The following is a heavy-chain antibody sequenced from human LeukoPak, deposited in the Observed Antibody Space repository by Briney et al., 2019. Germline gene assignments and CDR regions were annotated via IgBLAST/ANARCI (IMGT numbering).Heavy chain of an antibody. Sequence: GGSLGLSCAASRFTLSSYWMHWVRQAPGKGLVWVSRINTDGSSTNYADSVKGRFTISRDNAMNTLYLQMNNLRAEDTAVYYCASRTGVYWGQGTLVSVYS. CDR3: ASRTGVY. CDR2: INTDGSST. D-gene: IGHD1-14*01. CDR1: RFTLSSYW. V-gene: IGHV3-74*01. J-gene: IGHJ4*02.